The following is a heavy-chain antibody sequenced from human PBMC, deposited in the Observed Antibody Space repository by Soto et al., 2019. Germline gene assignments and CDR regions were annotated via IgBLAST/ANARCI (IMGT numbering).Heavy chain of an antibody. Sequence: GGSLRLSCAASGFTFSSYAMSWVRQAPGKGLEWVSAISGSGGSTYYADSVKGRFTISRDNSKNTLYLQMNSLRAEDTAVYYCAKVGGRPLVVVAATENPPRYRYFDYWGQGTLVTVSS. CDR1: GFTFSSYA. D-gene: IGHD2-15*01. J-gene: IGHJ4*02. CDR3: AKVGGRPLVVVAATENPPRYRYFDY. CDR2: ISGSGGST. V-gene: IGHV3-23*01.